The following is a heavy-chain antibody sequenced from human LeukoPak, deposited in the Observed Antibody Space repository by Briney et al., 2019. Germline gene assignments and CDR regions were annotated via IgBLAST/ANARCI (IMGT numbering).Heavy chain of an antibody. Sequence: SETLSLTCTVYGGSFSGYYWTWIRQPPGKGLEWIGEIIHSGSTIYDSSLKSRVTISVDTSKNQFSLKLSSVTAADTAVYYCARGTGRDGIDYWGQGTLVTVSS. J-gene: IGHJ4*02. D-gene: IGHD5-24*01. CDR1: GGSFSGYY. V-gene: IGHV4-34*01. CDR3: ARGTGRDGIDY. CDR2: IIHSGST.